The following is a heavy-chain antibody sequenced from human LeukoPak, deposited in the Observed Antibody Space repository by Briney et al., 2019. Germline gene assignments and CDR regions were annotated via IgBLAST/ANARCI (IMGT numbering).Heavy chain of an antibody. CDR1: GYTFTSYG. CDR3: ARGGSSGRPWFDP. J-gene: IGHJ5*02. D-gene: IGHD6-19*01. Sequence: ASVKVSCKAPGYTFTSYGISWVRQAPGQGLEWMGWISIYNSNTNYAQKLQGRVTMTTDTSTSTAYMELSSLRSEDTAVYYCARGGSSGRPWFDPWGQGTLVTVSS. V-gene: IGHV1-18*01. CDR2: ISIYNSNT.